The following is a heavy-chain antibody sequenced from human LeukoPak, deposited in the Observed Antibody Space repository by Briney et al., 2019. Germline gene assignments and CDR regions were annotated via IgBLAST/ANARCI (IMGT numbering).Heavy chain of an antibody. Sequence: GESLRISCKGSGYSFTSYWISWVRQMPGKGLEWMGRIDPSDSYTNYSPSFQGQVTISADKSISTAYLQWSSLKASDTAMYYCARGDSDYYDSSGYYDDAFDIWGQGTMVTVSS. CDR2: IDPSDSYT. CDR3: ARGDSDYYDSSGYYDDAFDI. D-gene: IGHD3-22*01. CDR1: GYSFTSYW. V-gene: IGHV5-10-1*04. J-gene: IGHJ3*02.